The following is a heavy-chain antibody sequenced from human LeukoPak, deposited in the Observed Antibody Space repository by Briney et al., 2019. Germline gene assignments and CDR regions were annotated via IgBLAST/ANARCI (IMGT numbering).Heavy chain of an antibody. CDR3: ARLPGTTSYYYYGMDV. J-gene: IGHJ6*02. CDR1: GYSFTSYW. Sequence: GESLKISCKGSGYSFTSYWIGWVRQMPGKGLEWMEIIYPGDSDTRYSPSFQGQATISADKSISTAYLQWSSLKASDTAMYYCARLPGTTSYYYYGMDVWGQGTTVTVSS. D-gene: IGHD1-1*01. V-gene: IGHV5-51*01. CDR2: IYPGDSDT.